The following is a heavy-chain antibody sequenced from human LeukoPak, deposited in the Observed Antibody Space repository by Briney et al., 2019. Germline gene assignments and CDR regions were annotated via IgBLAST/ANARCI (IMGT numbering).Heavy chain of an antibody. D-gene: IGHD3-22*01. CDR2: ISGSGGST. J-gene: IGHJ4*02. V-gene: IGHV3-23*01. CDR1: GFTFSSYA. CDR3: AKSPSYYYDSSGYYDY. Sequence: GGSLRLSCAASGFTFSSYAMSWVRQAPGKGLEWVSAISGSGGSTYCADSVKGRFTISRDNSKNTLYLQMNSLRAEDTAVYYCAKSPSYYYDSSGYYDYWGQGTLVTVSS.